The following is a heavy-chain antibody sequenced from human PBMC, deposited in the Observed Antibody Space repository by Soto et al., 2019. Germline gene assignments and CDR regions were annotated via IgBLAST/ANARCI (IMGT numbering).Heavy chain of an antibody. CDR3: AGEIYGDYVLGAFDI. CDR2: IYYSGST. J-gene: IGHJ3*02. Sequence: PSETLSLTCTVSGGSISSSSYYWGWIRQPPGKGLEWIGSIYYSGSTYYNPSLKSRVTISVDTSKNQFSLKLSSVTAADTAVYYCAGEIYGDYVLGAFDIWGQGTMVTVSS. D-gene: IGHD4-17*01. CDR1: GGSISSSSYY. V-gene: IGHV4-39*02.